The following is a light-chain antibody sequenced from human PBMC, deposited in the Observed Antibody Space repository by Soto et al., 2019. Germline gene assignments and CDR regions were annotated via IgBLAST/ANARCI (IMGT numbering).Light chain of an antibody. J-gene: IGKJ1*01. Sequence: EVVLTQSPATLSLSPGERATLSCRASQSVRTSLAWYQHKPGQDPRLVIYDASLRANGVPARFGGSGSGTDFTLTINSLEPEDFAVYYCQQRNVWPPITFGQGTKVDI. CDR3: QQRNVWPPIT. CDR1: QSVRTS. V-gene: IGKV3-11*01. CDR2: DAS.